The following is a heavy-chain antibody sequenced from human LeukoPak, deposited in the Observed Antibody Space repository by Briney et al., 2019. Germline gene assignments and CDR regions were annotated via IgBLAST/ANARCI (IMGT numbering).Heavy chain of an antibody. J-gene: IGHJ4*02. CDR1: GFTFSSYS. V-gene: IGHV3-21*01. D-gene: IGHD2-2*01. CDR3: AKLGRYCSSTSCYYFDY. CDR2: ISSSSSYI. Sequence: PGGSLRLSCAASGFTFSSYSMNWVRQAPGKGLEWVSSISSSSSYIYYADSVRGRFTISRDNAKNSLYLQMNSLRAEDTAVYYCAKLGRYCSSTSCYYFDYWGQGTLVTVSS.